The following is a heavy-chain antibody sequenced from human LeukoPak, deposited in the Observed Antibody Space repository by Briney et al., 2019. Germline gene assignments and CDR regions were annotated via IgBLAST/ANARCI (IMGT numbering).Heavy chain of an antibody. CDR2: IWYDGSNK. D-gene: IGHD6-19*01. Sequence: GRSLRLSCAASGFTFSSYGMHWVRQAPGKGLEWVAVIWYDGSNKYYADSVKGRFTISRDNSKNTLYLQMNSLRAEDTAVYYCARDPGAVAGNYHYYYMDVWGKGTTVTVSS. CDR1: GFTFSSYG. J-gene: IGHJ6*03. V-gene: IGHV3-33*01. CDR3: ARDPGAVAGNYHYYYMDV.